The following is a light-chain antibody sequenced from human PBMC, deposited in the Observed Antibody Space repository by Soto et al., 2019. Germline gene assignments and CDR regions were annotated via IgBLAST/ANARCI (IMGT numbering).Light chain of an antibody. CDR3: CSWV. CDR1: SSDVGGYNY. Sequence: QSVLTQPRSVSGSPGQSVTISCTGTSSDVGGYNYVSWYQQHPGKAPKLMIYDVSKRPSGVPDRFSGSKSGNTASLTISGLQAEDEADYYCCSWVFGGGTQLTVL. CDR2: DVS. V-gene: IGLV2-11*01. J-gene: IGLJ2*01.